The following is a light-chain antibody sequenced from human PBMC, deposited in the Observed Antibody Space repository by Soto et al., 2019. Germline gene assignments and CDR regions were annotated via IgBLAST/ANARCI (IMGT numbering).Light chain of an antibody. CDR1: SFNIGAGYD. CDR3: QSYDTSLSAGVV. V-gene: IGLV1-40*01. Sequence: QSVLTQPPSVSGAPGQRVTISCTGSSFNIGAGYDVHWYQQLPGTAPKLLIYDNTNRPSGVPDRFSGSKSGTSASLAISGLRPEDEADYYCQSYDTSLSAGVVFGGGTKLTVL. CDR2: DNT. J-gene: IGLJ2*01.